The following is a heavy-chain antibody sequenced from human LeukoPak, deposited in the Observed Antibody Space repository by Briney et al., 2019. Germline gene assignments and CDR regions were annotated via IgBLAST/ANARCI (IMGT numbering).Heavy chain of an antibody. V-gene: IGHV3-21*01. CDR3: ARALAAAGPWGDYFDY. CDR1: GFTFSNYA. J-gene: IGHJ4*02. CDR2: ISSSSSYI. Sequence: PGGPLRLSCAASGFTFSNYAMSWVRQAPGKGLEWVSSISSSSSYIYYADSVKGRFTISRDNAKNSLYLQMNSLRAEDTAVYYCARALAAAGPWGDYFDYWGQGTLVTVSS. D-gene: IGHD6-13*01.